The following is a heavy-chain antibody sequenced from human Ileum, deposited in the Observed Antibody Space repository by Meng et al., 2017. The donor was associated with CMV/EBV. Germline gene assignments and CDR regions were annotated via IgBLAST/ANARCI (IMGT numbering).Heavy chain of an antibody. Sequence: ASVKVSCKASGYTFTSYDINWVRQATGQGLEWMGWMNPNSGNTGYAQKFQGRVTMTRNTSISTAYMELSSLRSEDTAVYYCARDKNPSSGYYEKTKADYWGQGTLVTVSS. J-gene: IGHJ4*02. CDR2: MNPNSGNT. D-gene: IGHD3-22*01. V-gene: IGHV1-8*01. CDR1: GYTFTSYD. CDR3: ARDKNPSSGYYEKTKADY.